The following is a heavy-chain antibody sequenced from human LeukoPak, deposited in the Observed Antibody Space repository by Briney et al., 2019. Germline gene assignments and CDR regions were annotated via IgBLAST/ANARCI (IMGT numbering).Heavy chain of an antibody. V-gene: IGHV3-7*01. CDR1: GFPFSSYW. CDR3: ARSSYAYCGGDCYLDY. D-gene: IGHD2-21*02. Sequence: GGSLRLSCVASGFPFSSYWMTWVRQAPGKGLEWVANIKQDGSKKSYVDSVKGRFTISRDNAKNSLYLQMNSLRAEDTAIYYCARSSYAYCGGDCYLDYWGQGTLVTVSS. CDR2: IKQDGSKK. J-gene: IGHJ4*02.